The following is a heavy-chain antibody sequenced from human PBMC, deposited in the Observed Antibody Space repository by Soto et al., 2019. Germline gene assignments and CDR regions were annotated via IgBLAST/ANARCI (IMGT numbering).Heavy chain of an antibody. V-gene: IGHV4-34*01. J-gene: IGHJ6*02. Sequence: SETLSLTCAVYGGSFSGYFWSWIRQPPGKGLEWIGEINHSGSTKYNPSLKSRVTISLDTSKNQFSLKLYSVTAADTAVYYCARDNSGSYYGMDVWGQGTTVTVSS. CDR2: INHSGST. CDR3: ARDNSGSYYGMDV. D-gene: IGHD2-15*01. CDR1: GGSFSGYF.